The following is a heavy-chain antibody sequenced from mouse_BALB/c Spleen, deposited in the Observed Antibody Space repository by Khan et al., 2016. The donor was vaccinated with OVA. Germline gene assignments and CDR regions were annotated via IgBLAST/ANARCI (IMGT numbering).Heavy chain of an antibody. D-gene: IGHD2-14*01. CDR1: GYTFTDFL. Sequence: QVQLQQSGPELVKPGASVRMSCNASGYTFTDFLISWVKQRAGQGLEWIGEIYPGSGYTYYNVKFKGKATLTSDRSSNTAYMELSSLTSADSAVYFCARAGYGGVAYWGPGTLVTVSA. J-gene: IGHJ3*01. CDR2: IYPGSGYT. V-gene: IGHV1-81*01. CDR3: ARAGYGGVAY.